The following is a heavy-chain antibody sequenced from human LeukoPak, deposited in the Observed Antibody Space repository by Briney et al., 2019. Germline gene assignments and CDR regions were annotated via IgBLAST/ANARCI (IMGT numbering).Heavy chain of an antibody. CDR2: IYYSGIN. CDR1: GGSISSTGYY. CDR3: ARDRGYSSSYVGY. J-gene: IGHJ4*02. D-gene: IGHD6-13*01. V-gene: IGHV4-39*02. Sequence: SETLSLTCTVSGGSISSTGYYWDWVRQPPGKGLEWIGNIYYSGINYYNPSLRSRVTISVDTSKNQFSLKVSSVTAADAAVYYCARDRGYSSSYVGYWGQGTLVTVSS.